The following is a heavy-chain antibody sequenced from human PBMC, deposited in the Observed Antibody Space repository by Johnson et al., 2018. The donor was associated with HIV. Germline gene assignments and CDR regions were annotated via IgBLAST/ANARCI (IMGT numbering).Heavy chain of an antibody. V-gene: IGHV3-30*03. Sequence: VESGGGVVQPGRSLKVSCAASGFTFSSYDMHWVRQPPGKGLEWVAVISYDGSNKYYLDSVKGRFTISRDNSKNTLYLQMNSLRAEDTAVYYCAREREGAFDIWGQGTMVTVSS. CDR2: ISYDGSNK. CDR1: GFTFSSYD. J-gene: IGHJ3*02. CDR3: AREREGAFDI.